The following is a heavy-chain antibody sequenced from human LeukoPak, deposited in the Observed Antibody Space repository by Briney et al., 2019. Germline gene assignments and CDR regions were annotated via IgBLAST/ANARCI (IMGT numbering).Heavy chain of an antibody. CDR1: GGTFSSYA. J-gene: IGHJ4*02. CDR3: ARAQGMGSSGWYYFDY. CDR2: IVPILGIA. Sequence: SVKVSCKASGGTFSSYAISWVRQAPGQGLEWMGRIVPILGIANYAQKFQGRVTITADKSTSTAYMELSSLRSEDTAVYYCARAQGMGSSGWYYFDYWGQGTLVTVSS. D-gene: IGHD6-13*01. V-gene: IGHV1-69*04.